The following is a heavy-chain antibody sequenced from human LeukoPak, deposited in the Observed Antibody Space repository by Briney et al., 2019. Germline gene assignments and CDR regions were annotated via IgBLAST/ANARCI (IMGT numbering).Heavy chain of an antibody. Sequence: PGGSLRLSCAASGFTFSSYAMSWVRQAPGKGLEWVSAISGSGGSTYYADSVKGRFTISRDNSKNTLYLQMNSLRAEDTAVYYCHAIHSSSWTLDYWGQGTLVTVSS. CDR1: GFTFSSYA. V-gene: IGHV3-23*01. D-gene: IGHD6-13*01. CDR3: HAIHSSSWTLDY. J-gene: IGHJ4*02. CDR2: ISGSGGST.